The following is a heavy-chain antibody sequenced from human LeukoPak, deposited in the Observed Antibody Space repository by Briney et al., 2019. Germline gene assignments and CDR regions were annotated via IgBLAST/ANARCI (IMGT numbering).Heavy chain of an antibody. V-gene: IGHV3-30-3*01. D-gene: IGHD6-19*01. CDR3: ARDISGWYSGGYFRMDV. CDR1: GLTLSSYA. Sequence: PGGSLRLSCVASGLTLSSYAMHWVRQAPGKGLEWVAFISYDGNNKYYADSVKGRFTISRDNSKNTLYLQMNSLRAEDTAVYYCARDISGWYSGGYFRMDVWGQGTTVTVSS. J-gene: IGHJ6*02. CDR2: ISYDGNNK.